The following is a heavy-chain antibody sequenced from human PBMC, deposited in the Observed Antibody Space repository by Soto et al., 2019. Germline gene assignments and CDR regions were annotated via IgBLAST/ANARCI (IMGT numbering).Heavy chain of an antibody. CDR2: IYHTGDT. V-gene: IGHV4-39*01. D-gene: IGHD3-9*01. Sequence: QVRLQESGPGLVKPSGTLSLTCTVSGDSITSRDFYWGCVRRPPGQGLEWIGTIYHTGDTFYNPPLMSRLNMSLDASNDHFSMWLTSVTAADAAVYFCAIQMRGTIPYFGWLSPLTSWCQGTQVTVSS. CDR1: GDSITSRDFY. CDR3: AIQMRGTIPYFGWLSPLTS. J-gene: IGHJ4*02.